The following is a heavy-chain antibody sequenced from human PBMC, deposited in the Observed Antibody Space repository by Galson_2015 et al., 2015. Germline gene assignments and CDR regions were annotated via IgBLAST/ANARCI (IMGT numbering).Heavy chain of an antibody. CDR3: ASAKYYDFWSGYPVFDY. J-gene: IGHJ4*02. D-gene: IGHD3-3*01. CDR1: GGSISSGGYS. Sequence: TLSLTCAVSGGSISSGGYSWSWIRQPPGKGLEWIGYIYHSGSTYYNPSLKSRVTISVDRSKNQFSLKLSSVTAADTAVYYCASAKYYDFWSGYPVFDYWAREPWSPSPQ. CDR2: IYHSGST. V-gene: IGHV4-30-2*01.